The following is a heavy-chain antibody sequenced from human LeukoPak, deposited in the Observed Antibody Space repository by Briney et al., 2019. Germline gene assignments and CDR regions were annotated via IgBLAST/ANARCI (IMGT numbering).Heavy chain of an antibody. J-gene: IGHJ4*02. CDR3: AKAAFEWELFPAR. CDR1: GFTFTSYV. D-gene: IGHD1-26*01. V-gene: IGHV3-23*01. CDR2: ITGSADIT. Sequence: GGSLRLSCAASGFTFTSYVMSWVRQAPGKGLEWVSTITGSADITYYADSVKGRFTISRDNSKNTLYLQMNSLRAEVTAAYYCAKAAFEWELFPARWGQGTLVTVSS.